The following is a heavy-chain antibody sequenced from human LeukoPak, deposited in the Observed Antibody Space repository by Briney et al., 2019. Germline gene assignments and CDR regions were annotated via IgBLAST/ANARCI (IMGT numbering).Heavy chain of an antibody. Sequence: PSETLSLTCAVYGGSFSGYYWSWIRQPPGKGLEWIGEINHSGSTNYNPSLKSRVTISVDTSKNQFSLKLSSVTAADTAVYYCARRAVVVPAAISLYYYYGMDAWGQGTTVTVSS. D-gene: IGHD2-2*01. J-gene: IGHJ6*02. V-gene: IGHV4-34*01. CDR1: GGSFSGYY. CDR3: ARRAVVVPAAISLYYYYGMDA. CDR2: INHSGST.